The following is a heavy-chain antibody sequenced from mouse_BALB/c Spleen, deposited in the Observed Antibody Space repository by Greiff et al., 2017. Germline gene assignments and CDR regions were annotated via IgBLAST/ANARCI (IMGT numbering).Heavy chain of an antibody. J-gene: IGHJ2*01. CDR3: ARSGRYDYFDY. CDR1: GYTFTDYV. Sequence: QVQLQQSGPELVKPGASVKMSCKASGYTFTDYVISWVKQRTGQGLEWIGEIYPGSGSTYYNEKFKGKATLTADKSSNTAYMQLSSLTSEDSAVYFCARSGRYDYFDYWGQGTTLTVSS. CDR2: IYPGSGST. D-gene: IGHD2-14*01. V-gene: IGHV1-77*01.